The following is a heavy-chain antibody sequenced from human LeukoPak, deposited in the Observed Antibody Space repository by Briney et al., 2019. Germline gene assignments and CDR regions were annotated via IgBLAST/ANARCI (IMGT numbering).Heavy chain of an antibody. D-gene: IGHD3-10*01. CDR1: GFTFTNAW. V-gene: IGHV3-15*01. CDR2: IKSKTDGETT. Sequence: GGSLRLSCVDSGFTFTNAWMSWVRQAPGKGLEWIGRIKSKTDGETTNYAEPVRGRFTISRDDSKSAVYLQMNSLKIEDTAVYYCTTDLGTYYHGSQRLILIDYWGQGTLVTVSS. J-gene: IGHJ4*02. CDR3: TTDLGTYYHGSQRLILIDY.